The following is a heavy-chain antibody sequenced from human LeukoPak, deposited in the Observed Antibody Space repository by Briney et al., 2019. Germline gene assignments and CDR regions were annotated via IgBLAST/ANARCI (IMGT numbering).Heavy chain of an antibody. CDR2: INASGGST. J-gene: IGHJ4*02. V-gene: IGHV1-46*01. CDR3: ARAGGIYFDY. D-gene: IGHD3-16*01. CDR1: GYTFTSYY. Sequence: ASVKVSCKASGYTFTSYYIHWVRQAPGQGLEWMGIINASGGSTSNAQKFQGRVTMTRDTSTSTVYIELSSLGSEDTAVYYCARAGGIYFDYWGQGTLVTVSS.